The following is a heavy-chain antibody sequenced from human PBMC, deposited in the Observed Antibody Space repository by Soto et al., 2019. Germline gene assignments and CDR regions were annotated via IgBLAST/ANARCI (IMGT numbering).Heavy chain of an antibody. CDR1: GYSFTSYW. Sequence: GESLKISCKGSGYSFTSYWIGWVRQMPGKGLEWMGIIYPGDSDTRYSPSFQGQVTISADKSISTAYLQWSSLKASDTAMYYCARLVGQLRGYYGMDVWGQGTTVTVSS. CDR3: ARLVGQLRGYYGMDV. D-gene: IGHD1-7*01. J-gene: IGHJ6*02. V-gene: IGHV5-51*01. CDR2: IYPGDSDT.